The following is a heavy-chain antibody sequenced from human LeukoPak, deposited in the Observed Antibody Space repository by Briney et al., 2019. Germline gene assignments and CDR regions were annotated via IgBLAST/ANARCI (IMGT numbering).Heavy chain of an antibody. Sequence: GASVKVSYKASGGTFSSYAISWVRQAPGQGLEWMGGIIPIFGTANYAQKFQGRVTITADESTSTAYMELSSLRSEDTAVYYCARPQFIAVAGTWAFDYWGQGTLVTVSS. CDR1: GGTFSSYA. D-gene: IGHD6-19*01. CDR2: IIPIFGTA. J-gene: IGHJ4*02. V-gene: IGHV1-69*13. CDR3: ARPQFIAVAGTWAFDY.